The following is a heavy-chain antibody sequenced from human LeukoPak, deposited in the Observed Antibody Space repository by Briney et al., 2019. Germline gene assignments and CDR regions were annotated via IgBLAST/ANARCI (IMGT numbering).Heavy chain of an antibody. Sequence: SETLSLTCAVSGYSISSGYYWGWVRQPPGKGLEWIGSMYHSGSTYYNPSLKSRVTISLDTSKNQFSLKLSSVTAADTAVYYCARLAQGGSKTCYFDYWGQGTLVTVSS. J-gene: IGHJ4*02. V-gene: IGHV4-38-2*01. CDR1: GYSISSGYY. D-gene: IGHD5-12*01. CDR3: ARLAQGGSKTCYFDY. CDR2: MYHSGST.